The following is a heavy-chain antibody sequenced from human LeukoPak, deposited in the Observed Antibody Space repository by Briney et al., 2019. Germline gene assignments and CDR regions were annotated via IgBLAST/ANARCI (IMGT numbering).Heavy chain of an antibody. V-gene: IGHV1-46*01. CDR2: INPSGGST. J-gene: IGHJ4*02. CDR3: ARGGGGIAARPSSPKGGIFDY. CDR1: GYTFTSYY. Sequence: ASVKVSCKASGYTFTSYYMHWVRQAPGQGLEWMGIINPSGGSTSYAQKFQGRVTMTRDMSTSTVYMELSSLRSEDTAVYYCARGGGGIAARPSSPKGGIFDYWGQGTLVTVSS. D-gene: IGHD6-6*01.